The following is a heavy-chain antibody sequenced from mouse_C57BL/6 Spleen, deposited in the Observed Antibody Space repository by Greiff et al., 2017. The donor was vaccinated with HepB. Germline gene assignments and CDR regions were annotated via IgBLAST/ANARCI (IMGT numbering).Heavy chain of an antibody. D-gene: IGHD1-1*01. Sequence: QVQLQQPGAELVKPGASVKLSCKASGYTFTSYWMQWVKQRPGQGLEWIGEIDPSDSYTNYNQKFKGKATLTVDTSSSTAYMQLSSLTSEDSAVYYCARGATTVVAPFDYWGQGTTLTVSS. CDR3: ARGATTVVAPFDY. CDR1: GYTFTSYW. J-gene: IGHJ2*01. V-gene: IGHV1-50*01. CDR2: IDPSDSYT.